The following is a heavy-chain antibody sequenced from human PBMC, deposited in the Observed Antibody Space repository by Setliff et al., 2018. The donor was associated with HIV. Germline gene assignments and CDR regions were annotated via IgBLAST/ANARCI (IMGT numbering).Heavy chain of an antibody. D-gene: IGHD6-6*01. CDR1: GASISSSPYY. Sequence: PSETLSLTCSVSGASISSSPYYWAWIRQPPGKGLEWIATISYSGSTHYNLALMSRVTISMDTSKNQFSLKLSSVTAADTAVYYCARNIAARPISYWGQGALVTVSS. CDR3: ARNIAARPISY. J-gene: IGHJ4*02. V-gene: IGHV4-39*07. CDR2: ISYSGST.